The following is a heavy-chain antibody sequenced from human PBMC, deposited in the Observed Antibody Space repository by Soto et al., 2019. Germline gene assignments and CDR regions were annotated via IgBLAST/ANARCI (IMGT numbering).Heavy chain of an antibody. Sequence: ASGFTFSHAWMSWVRQAPGKGLEWVGRIKSKADGETKDYGAPVRGRFTISRDDSQDILYLHMNSLRIEDTAVYYCCVIKRRDQYSTSGYWFDPWGPGTLVTV. J-gene: IGHJ5*02. CDR2: IKSKADGETK. CDR3: CVIKRRDQYSTSGYWFDP. CDR1: GFTFSHAW. V-gene: IGHV3-15*01. D-gene: IGHD4-4*01.